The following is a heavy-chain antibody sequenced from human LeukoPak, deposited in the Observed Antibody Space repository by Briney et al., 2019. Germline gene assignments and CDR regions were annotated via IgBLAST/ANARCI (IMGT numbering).Heavy chain of an antibody. CDR3: ARVTTYGSGSYYDVVSYYMDV. CDR1: GYTFTCYG. Sequence: ASVKVSCKASGYTFTCYGISWVRQAPGQGLEWMGWISAYNGNTNYAQKLQGRVTMTTDTSTSTAYMELRSLRSDDTAVYYCARVTTYGSGSYYDVVSYYMDVWGKGTTVTISS. J-gene: IGHJ6*03. D-gene: IGHD3-10*01. V-gene: IGHV1-18*01. CDR2: ISAYNGNT.